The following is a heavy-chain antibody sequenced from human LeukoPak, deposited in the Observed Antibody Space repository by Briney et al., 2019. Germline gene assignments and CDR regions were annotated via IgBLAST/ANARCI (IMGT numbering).Heavy chain of an antibody. D-gene: IGHD3-10*02. CDR3: AELGITMIGGV. CDR2: INTEGEV. CDR1: GFTLKTFW. Sequence: GGSLRLSCVVSGFTLKTFWMHWVRQVPGKGPVWISRINTEGEVTYADSVKGRFTMSRDNAKNSLYLQMNSLRAEDTAVYYCAELGITMIGGVWGKGTTVTISS. J-gene: IGHJ6*04. V-gene: IGHV3-74*03.